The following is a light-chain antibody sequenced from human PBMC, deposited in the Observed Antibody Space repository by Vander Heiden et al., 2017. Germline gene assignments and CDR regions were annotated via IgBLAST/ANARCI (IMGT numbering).Light chain of an antibody. CDR3: SSYTSSSTLVV. CDR1: SSDIGDYNY. V-gene: IGLV2-14*01. CDR2: EVS. J-gene: IGLJ2*01. Sequence: QSALTQPASVSGSPGQSITISCTGTSSDIGDYNYVSWYQQHPGKAPKLIIYEVSYWPSGISNRFSGSKSGNTASLTISGLQAEDEADYYCSSYTSSSTLVVFGGGTKLTVL.